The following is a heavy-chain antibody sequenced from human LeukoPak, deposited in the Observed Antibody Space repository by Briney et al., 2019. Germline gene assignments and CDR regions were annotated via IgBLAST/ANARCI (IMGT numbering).Heavy chain of an antibody. CDR2: IRYDGSNK. CDR3: ARDLRVFGPTPRGNFDY. V-gene: IGHV3-30*02. J-gene: IGHJ4*02. D-gene: IGHD3/OR15-3a*01. Sequence: GGSLRLSCAASGFTFSSYGMHWVRQAPGKGLEWVAFIRYDGSNKYYADSVKGRFTISRDNAKNSLYLQMNSLRAEDTAVYYCARDLRVFGPTPRGNFDYWGQGTLVTVSS. CDR1: GFTFSSYG.